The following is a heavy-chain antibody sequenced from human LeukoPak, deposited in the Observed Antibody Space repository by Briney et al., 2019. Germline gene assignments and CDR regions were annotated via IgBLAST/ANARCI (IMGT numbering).Heavy chain of an antibody. CDR1: GGSISSSSYY. D-gene: IGHD5-24*01. Sequence: SETLSLTCTVSGGSISSSSYYWGWIRQPPGKGLEWIGSIYYSGSTYYNPYLKSRVTISVDTSKNQFSLKLSSVTAEDTAVYYCARRERRALFDYWGQGTLVTVSS. J-gene: IGHJ4*02. CDR2: IYYSGST. CDR3: ARRERRALFDY. V-gene: IGHV4-39*01.